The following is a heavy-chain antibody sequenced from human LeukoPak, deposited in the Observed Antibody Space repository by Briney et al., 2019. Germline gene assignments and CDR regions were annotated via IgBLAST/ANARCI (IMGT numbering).Heavy chain of an antibody. D-gene: IGHD3-22*01. CDR3: AIMHGYYDGSGYCVQ. V-gene: IGHV3-23*01. CDR1: GFTFGSYG. Sequence: PGGSLRLSCAASGFTFGSYGMSWVRQAPGKGLEWVSFITPNADRASYADSVKGRFTISRDNPRNTLYMQMNSLRDEDTAVYYCAIMHGYYDGSGYCVQWGQGTLVTVSS. CDR2: ITPNADRA. J-gene: IGHJ1*01.